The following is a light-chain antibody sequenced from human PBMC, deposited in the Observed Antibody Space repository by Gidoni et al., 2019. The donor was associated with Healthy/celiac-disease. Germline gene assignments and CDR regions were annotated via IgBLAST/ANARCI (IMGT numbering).Light chain of an antibody. Sequence: EIVLTQSPGTLSLSPGERATLSCRASQSVSSSYLAWYQQKPGQAPRLLIYGASSRATGIPDRFSGSGSGTDFTLTISRLEPEDFAVYYCQQYGSSPQVTXXXXTKXDIK. CDR2: GAS. J-gene: IGKJ3*01. CDR1: QSVSSSY. CDR3: QQYGSSPQVT. V-gene: IGKV3-20*01.